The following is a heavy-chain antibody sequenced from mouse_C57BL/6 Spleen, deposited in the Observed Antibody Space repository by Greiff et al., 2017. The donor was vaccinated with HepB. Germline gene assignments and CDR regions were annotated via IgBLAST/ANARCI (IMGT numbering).Heavy chain of an antibody. V-gene: IGHV6-3*01. CDR2: IRLKSDNYAT. CDR1: GFTFSNYW. J-gene: IGHJ1*03. Sequence: EVKVEESGGGLVQPGGSMKLSCVASGFTFSNYWMNWVRQSPEKGLEWVAQIRLKSDNYATHYAESVKGRFTISRDDSKSSVYLQMNNLRAEDTGIYYCTAYYYGSSNWYFDVWGTGTTVTVSS. D-gene: IGHD1-1*01. CDR3: TAYYYGSSNWYFDV.